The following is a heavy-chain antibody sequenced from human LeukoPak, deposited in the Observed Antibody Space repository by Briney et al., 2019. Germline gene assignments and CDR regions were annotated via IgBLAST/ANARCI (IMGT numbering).Heavy chain of an antibody. V-gene: IGHV4-34*01. J-gene: IGHJ5*02. Sequence: PSETLSLTCAVYGGSFSGYYWSWIRQPPGKGLEWIGEINHNGSTNYNPSLKSRVTISVDTSKNQFSLKLSSVTAADTAVYYCARGRRIVAYRTGFDPWGQGTLVTVSS. CDR1: GGSFSGYY. D-gene: IGHD2-15*01. CDR3: ARGRRIVAYRTGFDP. CDR2: INHNGST.